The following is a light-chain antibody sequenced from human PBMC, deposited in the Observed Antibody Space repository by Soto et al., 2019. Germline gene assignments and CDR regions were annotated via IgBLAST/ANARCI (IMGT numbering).Light chain of an antibody. J-gene: IGKJ1*01. CDR1: QSVSSSS. CDR3: QQYGGSPRT. V-gene: IGKV3-20*01. Sequence: EIVLTQSPGTLSLSPGERATLSCRASQSVSSSSLAWYQQKRGQAPRLLIHDASSRATGFPDRFSGSGSGTDFTLTISRLEPEDFAVYYCQQYGGSPRTFGQGTKVDIK. CDR2: DAS.